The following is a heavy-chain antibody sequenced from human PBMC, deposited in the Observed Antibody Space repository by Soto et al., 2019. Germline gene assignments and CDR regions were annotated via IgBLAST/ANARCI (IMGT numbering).Heavy chain of an antibody. CDR3: ARDGAGTIYYYYGMDV. Sequence: GGSLRLSCAASGFTFSSYSMNWVRQAPGKGLEWVSSISSSSSYTYYADSVKGRFTISRDNAKNSLYLQMNSLRAEDTAVYYCARDGAGTIYYYYGMDVWGQGTTVTVSS. J-gene: IGHJ6*02. CDR1: GFTFSSYS. V-gene: IGHV3-21*01. D-gene: IGHD6-19*01. CDR2: ISSSSSYT.